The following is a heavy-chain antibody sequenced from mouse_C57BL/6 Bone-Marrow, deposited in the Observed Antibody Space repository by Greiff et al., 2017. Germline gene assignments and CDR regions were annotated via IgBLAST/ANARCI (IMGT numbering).Heavy chain of an antibody. V-gene: IGHV1-4*01. CDR3: ARRWVPHYFDY. CDR2: INPSSGYT. D-gene: IGHD2-3*01. Sequence: VHLVESGAELARPGASVKMSCKASGYTFTSYTMHWVKQRPGQGLEWIGYINPSSGYTKYNQNFKDKATLTADKSSSTAYMQQSNLTSDDSAVYYCARRWVPHYFDYWGQGTTLTVSS. J-gene: IGHJ2*01. CDR1: GYTFTSYT.